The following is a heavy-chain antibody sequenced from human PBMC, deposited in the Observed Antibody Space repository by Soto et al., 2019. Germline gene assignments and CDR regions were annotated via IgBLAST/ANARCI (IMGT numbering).Heavy chain of an antibody. CDR1: VYSFTIDY. CDR3: ARPYDSSGYYSTYCFDY. V-gene: IGHV1-46*01. CDR2: INPSGGST. D-gene: IGHD3-22*01. J-gene: IGHJ4*02. Sequence: GSLLNRYCKTSVYSFTIDYIRWGLHTPKQGLEWMGIINPSGGSTSYAQKFQGRVTMTRDTSTSTVYMELSSLRSEDTAVYYCARPYDSSGYYSTYCFDYWGQGTLVTVYS.